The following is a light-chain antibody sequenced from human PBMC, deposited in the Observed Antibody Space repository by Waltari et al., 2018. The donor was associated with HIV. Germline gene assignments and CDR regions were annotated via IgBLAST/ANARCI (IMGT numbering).Light chain of an antibody. CDR1: SSDVGTYNL. J-gene: IGLJ3*02. CDR2: EFS. Sequence: QSALTQPASVSGSPGQSITISCTGTSSDVGTYNLVSWYQQHPGKAPKPMIYEFSKRPSGVSNRFSCTKSGNTASLTSFGLQAEDGADYYCCSYAGSSTWVFGGGTKLTVL. CDR3: CSYAGSSTWV. V-gene: IGLV2-23*02.